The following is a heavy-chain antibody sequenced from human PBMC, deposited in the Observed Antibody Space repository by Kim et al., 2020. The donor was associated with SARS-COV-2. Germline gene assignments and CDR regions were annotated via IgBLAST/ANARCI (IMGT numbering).Heavy chain of an antibody. Sequence: SETLSLTCTVSGGSVSSGSYYWSWIRQPPGKGLEWIGYIYYSGSTNYNPSLKSRVTISVDTSKNQFSLKLSSVTAADTAVHYCAREFNYYDLRYSQFLNWFDPWGQGTLVTVSS. V-gene: IGHV4-61*01. CDR2: IYYSGST. D-gene: IGHD3-22*01. CDR3: AREFNYYDLRYSQFLNWFDP. J-gene: IGHJ5*02. CDR1: GGSVSSGSYY.